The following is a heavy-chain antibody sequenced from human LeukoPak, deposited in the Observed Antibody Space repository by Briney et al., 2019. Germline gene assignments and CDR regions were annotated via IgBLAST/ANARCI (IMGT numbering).Heavy chain of an antibody. CDR2: VYYSGTT. Sequence: SETLSLTCSVSGDSISLSFYYWGWIRQPPGKALEWIGSVYYSGTTSYNPSLKSRVTISVDMSKNHFSLRLRSVTAADTAMYYCARGRYSGSYTLFDYWGQGILVTVSS. CDR1: GDSISLSFYY. J-gene: IGHJ4*02. V-gene: IGHV4-39*07. D-gene: IGHD1-26*01. CDR3: ARGRYSGSYTLFDY.